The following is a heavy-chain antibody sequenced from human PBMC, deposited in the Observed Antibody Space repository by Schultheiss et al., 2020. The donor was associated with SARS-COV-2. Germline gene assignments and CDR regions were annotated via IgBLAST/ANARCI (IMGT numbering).Heavy chain of an antibody. CDR2: ISSSSSTI. Sequence: GGSLRLSCAASGFTFSSYSMNWVRQAPGKGLEWVSYISSSSSTIYYADSVKGRFTISRDNAKNSLYLQMNSLRAEDTAVYYCARGRGSYYVGYWGQGTLVTVSS. CDR1: GFTFSSYS. CDR3: ARGRGSYYVGY. V-gene: IGHV3-48*04. J-gene: IGHJ4*02. D-gene: IGHD1-26*01.